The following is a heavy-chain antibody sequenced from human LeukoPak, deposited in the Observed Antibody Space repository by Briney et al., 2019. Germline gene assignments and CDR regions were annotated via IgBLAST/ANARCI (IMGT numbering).Heavy chain of an antibody. Sequence: PSETLSLTCAVSGGSLSSSNWWSWVRQPPGKGLEWIGEIYHSGSTNYNPSLKSRVTISVDKSKNQFSRKLSSVTAADTAVYYCARRGVSSGWTLDCWGQGTLVTVSS. J-gene: IGHJ4*02. D-gene: IGHD6-19*01. CDR3: ARRGVSSGWTLDC. CDR1: GGSLSSSNW. V-gene: IGHV4-4*02. CDR2: IYHSGST.